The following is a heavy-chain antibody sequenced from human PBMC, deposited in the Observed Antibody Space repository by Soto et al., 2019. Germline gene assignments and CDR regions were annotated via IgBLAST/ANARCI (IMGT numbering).Heavy chain of an antibody. Sequence: DVQLVDSGGGLVQPGGSLRLSCAASGFTFSNYAMSWVRQAPGKGLEWVSLVSATAGTTYYTDSVKGRFTISRDNSRNTGYLQMNSLRADDTVVYYCANARLAGGFDYWGQGTLVTVSS. CDR2: VSATAGTT. CDR3: ANARLAGGFDY. V-gene: IGHV3-23*04. CDR1: GFTFSNYA. D-gene: IGHD3-16*01. J-gene: IGHJ4*02.